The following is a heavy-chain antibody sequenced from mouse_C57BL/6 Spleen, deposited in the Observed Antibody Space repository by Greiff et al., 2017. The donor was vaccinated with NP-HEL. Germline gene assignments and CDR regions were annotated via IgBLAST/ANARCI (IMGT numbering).Heavy chain of an antibody. CDR1: GYAFSSYW. Sequence: QVHVKQSGAELAKPGASVKISCKASGYAFSSYWMNWVKQRPGKGLEWIGQIYPGDGDTNYNGKFKGKATLTADKSSSTAYMQLSSLTSEDSAVYFCARGADYYAMDYWGQGTSVTVSS. J-gene: IGHJ4*01. V-gene: IGHV1-80*01. CDR2: IYPGDGDT. CDR3: ARGADYYAMDY.